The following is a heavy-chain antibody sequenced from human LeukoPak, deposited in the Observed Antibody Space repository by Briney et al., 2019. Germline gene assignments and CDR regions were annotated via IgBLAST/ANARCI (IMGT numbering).Heavy chain of an antibody. V-gene: IGHV3-74*01. CDR3: ARDNAYMFDF. CDR1: GFSFSSYW. J-gene: IGHJ4*02. D-gene: IGHD4-11*01. Sequence: GGSLRLSCAASGFSFSSYWMNWVRQAPGKGLVWVAHINTDGRTTTYADSVKGRFTVARDDAKNTLYLEMNRLRVEDTAVYYCARDNAYMFDFWGQGTQVTVSS. CDR2: INTDGRTT.